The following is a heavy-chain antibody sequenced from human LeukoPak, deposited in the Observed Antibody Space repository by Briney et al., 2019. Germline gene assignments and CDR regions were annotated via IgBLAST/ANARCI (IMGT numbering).Heavy chain of an antibody. D-gene: IGHD1-20*01. Sequence: PGGSLRLSCAASGFTFGDYYMSWIRQAPGKGLEWVSYISSSGSTIYYADSVKGRFTISRDNAKNSLYLQMNSLRAEDTAVYYCARDRYNWYDVGWFDYWGQGTLVTVSS. J-gene: IGHJ4*02. V-gene: IGHV3-11*01. CDR2: ISSSGSTI. CDR1: GFTFGDYY. CDR3: ARDRYNWYDVGWFDY.